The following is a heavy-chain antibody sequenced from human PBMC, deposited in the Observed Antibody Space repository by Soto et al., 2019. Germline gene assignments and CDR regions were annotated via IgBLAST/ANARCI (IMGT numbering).Heavy chain of an antibody. V-gene: IGHV4-59*01. D-gene: IGHD6-19*01. CDR2: IYYSGST. J-gene: IGHJ3*02. Sequence: QVQLQESGPGLVKPSETLSLTCTVSGGSISSYYWSWIRQPPGKGLEWIGYIYYSGSTNYNPSLKSRVTISVDTSKNQFSLKLSSVTDADTAVYYCARQQWLVLNAFDIWGQGTMVTVSS. CDR1: GGSISSYY. CDR3: ARQQWLVLNAFDI.